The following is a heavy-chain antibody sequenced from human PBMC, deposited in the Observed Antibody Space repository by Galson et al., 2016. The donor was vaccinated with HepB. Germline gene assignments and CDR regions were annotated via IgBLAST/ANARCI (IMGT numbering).Heavy chain of an antibody. CDR1: GGSLYGFF. CDR3: ARGQGTFDL. J-gene: IGHJ3*01. V-gene: IGHV4-34*01. D-gene: IGHD3-10*01. CDR2: INHGGIT. Sequence: ETLSLTCGVSGGSLYGFFWRWIRQTPGTGLQWIGEINHGGITNYNPSLKSRVTMSVLTSNNQFSLNLTSVTAADTAVYFCARGQGTFDLWGQGTVVTVSS.